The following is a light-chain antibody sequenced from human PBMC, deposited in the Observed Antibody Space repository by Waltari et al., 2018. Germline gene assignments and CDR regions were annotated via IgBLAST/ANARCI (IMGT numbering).Light chain of an antibody. J-gene: IGLJ2*01. V-gene: IGLV2-8*01. CDR3: SSYAGSSNLV. CDR1: STDVGGYKY. CDR2: EVS. Sequence: QSALTQPPSASGSPGPSVTISCTGTSTDVGGYKYVSWYQQQPGKAPKLIIHEVSKRPSGVPDRFSGSKSANTASLTVSGLQADDEADYYCSSYAGSSNLVFGGGTKLTVL.